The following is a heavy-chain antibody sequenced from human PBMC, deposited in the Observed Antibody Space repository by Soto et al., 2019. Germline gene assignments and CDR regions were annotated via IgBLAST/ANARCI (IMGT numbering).Heavy chain of an antibody. CDR3: ARAPFEGYYGSRLFDL. J-gene: IGHJ4*02. CDR1: GASIRRGDYY. CDR2: IHYSESI. D-gene: IGHD3-22*01. Sequence: PSETLSLTCSVSGASIRRGDYYWSWVRQPPGKGLEWIGYIHYSESIYYSPSLKSRISMSVDTSRNQSSLRLSSVTAADTAVYFCARAPFEGYYGSRLFDLWGQGTLVTVPQ. V-gene: IGHV4-30-4*01.